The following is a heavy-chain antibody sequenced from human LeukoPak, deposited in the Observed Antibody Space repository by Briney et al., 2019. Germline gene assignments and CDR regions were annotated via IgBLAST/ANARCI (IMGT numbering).Heavy chain of an antibody. CDR1: GFTFDDYA. J-gene: IGHJ1*01. CDR3: AEDSLPYCSGGSCYFQH. Sequence: PGRSLRLSCAASGFTFDDYAMHWVRQAPGKGLEWVSGISWNSGSIGYADSVKGRFTISRDNAKNSLYLQMNSLRAEDTALYYCAEDSLPYCSGGSCYFQHWGQGTLVTVSS. V-gene: IGHV3-9*01. CDR2: ISWNSGSI. D-gene: IGHD2-15*01.